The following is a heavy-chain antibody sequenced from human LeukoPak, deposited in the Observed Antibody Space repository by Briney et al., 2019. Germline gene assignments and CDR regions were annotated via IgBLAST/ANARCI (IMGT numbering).Heavy chain of an antibody. D-gene: IGHD2/OR15-2a*01. CDR3: AADHFY. Sequence: GGSLRLSCAASGLTFSDAWMIWVRQAPGTGLECLGRIRSQADGGTTEYGAPVKGRFTISRDDSKNTMFLQMNSLKTEDTAVYYCAADHFYWGQGVLVTVSS. CDR2: IRSQADGGTT. V-gene: IGHV3-15*01. CDR1: GLTFSDAW. J-gene: IGHJ4*02.